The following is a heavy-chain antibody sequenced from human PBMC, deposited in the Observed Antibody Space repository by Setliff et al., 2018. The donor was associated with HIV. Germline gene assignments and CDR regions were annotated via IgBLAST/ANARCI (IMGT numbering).Heavy chain of an antibody. CDR2: IYPGDSET. Sequence: GESLKISCQGSGYFFLSSWIGWVRQVPGKGLEWVAIIYPGDSETRYSPSFEGQVTVSADKSITTAYLQWSSLRASDTATYYCTKHPLRPGIAGYFYYIDAWGTGTTVTVSS. D-gene: IGHD2-21*01. J-gene: IGHJ6*03. CDR3: TKHPLRPGIAGYFYYIDA. V-gene: IGHV5-51*01. CDR1: GYFFLSSW.